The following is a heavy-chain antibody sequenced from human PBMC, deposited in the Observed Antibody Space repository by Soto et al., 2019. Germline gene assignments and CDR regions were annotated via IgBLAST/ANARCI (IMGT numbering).Heavy chain of an antibody. J-gene: IGHJ4*02. CDR1: GGSISTYY. Sequence: SETLSLTCTVSGGSISTYYWSWIQQPAGKGLEWIGRIYASGSTNYNPSLKSRVTMSVATSKNQFSLKLSSVTAADTAVYYCARGGMVIIPTATAFDYWGQGTLVTVSS. V-gene: IGHV4-4*07. D-gene: IGHD2-2*01. CDR3: ARGGMVIIPTATAFDY. CDR2: IYASGST.